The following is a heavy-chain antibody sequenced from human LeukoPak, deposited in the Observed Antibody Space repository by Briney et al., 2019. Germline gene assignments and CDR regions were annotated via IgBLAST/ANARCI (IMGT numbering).Heavy chain of an antibody. CDR3: ARGPLVNFWSGYYYFDY. V-gene: IGHV4-31*03. J-gene: IGHJ4*02. CDR2: IYYSGST. D-gene: IGHD3-3*01. CDR1: GGSISSGGYY. Sequence: PSQTLSLTCTVSGGSISSGGYYWSWIRQHPGNGLEWIGYIYYSGSTYYNPSLKSRVTISVDTSKNQFSLKLSSVTAADTAVYYCARGPLVNFWSGYYYFDYWGQGTLVTVSS.